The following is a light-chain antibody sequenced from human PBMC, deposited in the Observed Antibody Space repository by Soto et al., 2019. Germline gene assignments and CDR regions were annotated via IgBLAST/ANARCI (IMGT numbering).Light chain of an antibody. Sequence: EIVRTQSPGTLSVSPGERANLSCRASQSVSTNLAWFQQKPGQAPRLLIYGASTRATGIPARFSGSGSGTEFTLTINSLQSEDLAVYYCQQSNNWPYTFGQGTKLEV. CDR3: QQSNNWPYT. V-gene: IGKV3-15*01. CDR1: QSVSTN. CDR2: GAS. J-gene: IGKJ2*01.